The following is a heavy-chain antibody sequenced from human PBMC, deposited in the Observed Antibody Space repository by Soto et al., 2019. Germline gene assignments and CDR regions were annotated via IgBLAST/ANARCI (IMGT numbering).Heavy chain of an antibody. V-gene: IGHV4-30-4*01. Sequence: KTSETLSLTCSVSGASVSSGDHYRSWLRQPPGKGLESIEYIQYGGSTYYNAALTSRTTISVDTSKNQFSLTLTSVTAADTAVYYCARGRGYGYGIDYWGQGILVTVSS. CDR1: GASVSSGDHY. CDR2: IQYGGST. D-gene: IGHD5-18*01. CDR3: ARGRGYGYGIDY. J-gene: IGHJ4*02.